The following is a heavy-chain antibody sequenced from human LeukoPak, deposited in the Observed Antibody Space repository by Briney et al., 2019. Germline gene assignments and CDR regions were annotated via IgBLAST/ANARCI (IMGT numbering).Heavy chain of an antibody. V-gene: IGHV3-9*01. CDR3: AKASGYCSSTSCPPDF. J-gene: IGHJ4*02. CDR2: ISWNSGSI. Sequence: GGSLRLSCAASGFTFSSYAMSWVRQAPGKGLEWVSGISWNSGSIGYADSVKGRVTISRNNAKNSLYLQMNSLRPEDTALYYCAKASGYCSSTSCPPDFWGQGTLVTVSS. D-gene: IGHD2-2*01. CDR1: GFTFSSYA.